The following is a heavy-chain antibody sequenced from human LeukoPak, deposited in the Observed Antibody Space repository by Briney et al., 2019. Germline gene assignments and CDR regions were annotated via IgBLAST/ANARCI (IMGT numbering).Heavy chain of an antibody. V-gene: IGHV4-61*02. Sequence: PSETLSLTCTVSGGSISSGSYYWSWIRQPAGKGLEWIGRIYTSGSTNYNPSLKSRVTMSVDTSKNQFSLKLSSVTAADTAVYYCASHPPYYDILTGFIYYYMDVWGKGTTVTVSS. CDR2: IYTSGST. CDR3: ASHPPYYDILTGFIYYYMDV. J-gene: IGHJ6*03. D-gene: IGHD3-9*01. CDR1: GGSISSGSYY.